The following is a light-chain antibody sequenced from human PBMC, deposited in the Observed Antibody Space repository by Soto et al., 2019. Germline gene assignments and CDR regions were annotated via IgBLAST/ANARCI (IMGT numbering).Light chain of an antibody. CDR1: SSDVGTYNL. Sequence: QSALTQPASVSGSPGQSITVSCTGTSSDVGTYNLVSWYQQHPGKAPKLMIYEGDKRPSGVSNRFIGSKSGNTASLTISGLQAEDEADYYCCSYAPGSTLVFGGGTKVTVL. CDR2: EGD. V-gene: IGLV2-23*01. J-gene: IGLJ2*01. CDR3: CSYAPGSTLV.